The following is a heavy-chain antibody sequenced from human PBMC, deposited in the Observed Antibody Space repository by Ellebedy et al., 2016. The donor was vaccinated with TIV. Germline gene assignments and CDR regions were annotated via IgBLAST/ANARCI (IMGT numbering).Heavy chain of an antibody. J-gene: IGHJ4*02. D-gene: IGHD6-19*01. CDR1: GGSISSYY. V-gene: IGHV4-59*08. Sequence: SETLSLTXTVSGGSISSYYWSWIRQPPGKGLEWIGYIYYSGSTNYNPSLKSRVTISVDTSKNQFSLKLSSVTAADTAVYYCARVYPIDIGIAVTPLSFDYWGQGTLVTVSS. CDR2: IYYSGST. CDR3: ARVYPIDIGIAVTPLSFDY.